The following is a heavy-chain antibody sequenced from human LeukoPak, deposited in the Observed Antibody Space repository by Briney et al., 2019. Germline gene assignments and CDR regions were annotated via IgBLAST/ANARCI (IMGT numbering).Heavy chain of an antibody. CDR1: GFTFSSYG. J-gene: IGHJ3*02. D-gene: IGHD1-1*01. CDR2: IRYDGSNK. Sequence: AGGSLRLSCAASGFTFSSYGMHWVRQAPGKGLEWVAFIRYDGSNKYYADSVKGRFTISRDNSKNTLYLQMNSLRAEDTAVYYCAKLIQLERSVDAFDIWGQGTMVTVSS. V-gene: IGHV3-30*02. CDR3: AKLIQLERSVDAFDI.